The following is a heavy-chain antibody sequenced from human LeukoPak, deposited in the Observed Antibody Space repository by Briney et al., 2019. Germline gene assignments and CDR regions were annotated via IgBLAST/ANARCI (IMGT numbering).Heavy chain of an antibody. CDR3: ARWGGYGSGSLSDY. CDR2: IYHSGST. V-gene: IGHV4-38-2*02. CDR1: GYSISSGYY. D-gene: IGHD3-10*01. J-gene: IGHJ4*02. Sequence: SETLSLTCTVSGYSISSGYYWGWIRQPPGKGLEWIGSIYHSGSTYYNPSLKSRVTISVDTSKNQFSLKLSSVTAADTAVYYCARWGGYGSGSLSDYWGQGTLVTVSS.